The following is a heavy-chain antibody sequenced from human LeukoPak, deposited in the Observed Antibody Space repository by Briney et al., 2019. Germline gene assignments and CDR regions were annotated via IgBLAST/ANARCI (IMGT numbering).Heavy chain of an antibody. Sequence: SETLSLTCTVDGGSLCGYYWSWVRQRPGKGVEWVGEINHSGSTNYNPSLKSRVTISVDKSKNQFSMKLSSVTAADTAVYYCARGLAAIWLVRARWFDPWGQGTLVTVSS. J-gene: IGHJ5*02. D-gene: IGHD6-19*01. CDR2: INHSGST. CDR1: GGSLCGYY. V-gene: IGHV4-34*01. CDR3: ARGLAAIWLVRARWFDP.